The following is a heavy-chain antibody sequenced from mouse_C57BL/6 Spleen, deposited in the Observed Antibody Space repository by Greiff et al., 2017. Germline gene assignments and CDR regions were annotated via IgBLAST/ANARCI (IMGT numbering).Heavy chain of an antibody. CDR1: GYTFTSYW. J-gene: IGHJ2*01. V-gene: IGHV1-52*01. CDR3: ARSGTAQATSYFDY. Sequence: VQLQQPGAELVRPGSSVKLSCKASGYTFTSYWMHWVKQRPIQGLEWIGNIDPSDSETHYNQKFKDKATLTVDKSSSTAYMQLSSLTSEDSAVYYCARSGTAQATSYFDYWGQGTTLTVSS. D-gene: IGHD3-2*02. CDR2: IDPSDSET.